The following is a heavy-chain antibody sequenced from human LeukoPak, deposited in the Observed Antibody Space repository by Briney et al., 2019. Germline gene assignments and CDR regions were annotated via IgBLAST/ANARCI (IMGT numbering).Heavy chain of an antibody. J-gene: IGHJ4*02. D-gene: IGHD3-22*01. CDR2: IKEDGSVR. V-gene: IGHV3-7*03. CDR1: AFIFSGHW. CDR3: AKDQGPSVSSGYYFDY. Sequence: GGSLRLSCEGSAFIFSGHWMNWVRQTPGKGLEWVASIKEDGSVRQYVDSVKGRFSISRDNTKGSLFLQLNSLRAEDTAVYYCAKDQGPSVSSGYYFDYWGQGTLVTVSS.